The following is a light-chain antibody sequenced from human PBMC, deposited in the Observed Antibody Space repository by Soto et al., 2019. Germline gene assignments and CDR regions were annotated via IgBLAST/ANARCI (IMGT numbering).Light chain of an antibody. CDR1: YDITNS. CDR2: ATS. CDR3: QQYKSYPYT. J-gene: IGKJ2*01. Sequence: DTQMTQTPSSLSASVGDRVTITCRASYDITNSLAWFQQKPGKAPKSLIYATSTLQSGVPSRFSGSGFGADFTLTIDSLQPEDFATYYCQQYKSYPYTFGQGTKWEIK. V-gene: IGKV1-16*01.